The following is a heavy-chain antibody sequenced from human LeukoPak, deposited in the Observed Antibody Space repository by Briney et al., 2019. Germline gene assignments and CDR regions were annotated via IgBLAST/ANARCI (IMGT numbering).Heavy chain of an antibody. CDR3: ATLRAVAATRAFDY. CDR1: GYSFTSYW. Sequence: GESLKISCKGSGYSFTSYWIGWVRQMPWKGLEWMGIIYPGDSDTRYSPSFQGQVTISANKSISTAYLQWSSLKASDTAMYYCATLRAVAATRAFDYWGQGTLVTVSS. J-gene: IGHJ4*02. CDR2: IYPGDSDT. V-gene: IGHV5-51*01. D-gene: IGHD6-19*01.